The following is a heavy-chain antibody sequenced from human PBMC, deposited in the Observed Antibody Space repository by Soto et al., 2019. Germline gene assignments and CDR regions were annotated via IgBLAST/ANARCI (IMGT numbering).Heavy chain of an antibody. D-gene: IGHD2-2*01. CDR2: IRSDSASSAI. CDR3: ILEGFLRTGCNSLDL. Sequence: EAQLVQSGGGLVQPGGSLQLSCAASGFTFGGSPVHWVRQASGKGLEWVGRIRSDSASSAIAYAASVRGRFTLSRDDSKNTAYLKVNRREVEDTPLYYCILEGFLRTGCNSLDLWGQGTLVTVSS. CDR1: GFTFGGSP. J-gene: IGHJ5*02. V-gene: IGHV3-73*01.